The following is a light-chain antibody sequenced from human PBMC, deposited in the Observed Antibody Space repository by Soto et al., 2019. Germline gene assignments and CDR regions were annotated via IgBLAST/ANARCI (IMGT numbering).Light chain of an antibody. CDR3: QQYNSYLLT. CDR2: DAS. V-gene: IGKV1-5*01. J-gene: IGKJ4*01. Sequence: DIQMTQSPSTLSASVGDRVTITCRASQSVSSWLAWYQQKPGKAPKLLIYDASSLESGVPSRFSGSGSGTEFTLTISSLQPDDFATYYCQQYNSYLLTFGGGTKVEIK. CDR1: QSVSSW.